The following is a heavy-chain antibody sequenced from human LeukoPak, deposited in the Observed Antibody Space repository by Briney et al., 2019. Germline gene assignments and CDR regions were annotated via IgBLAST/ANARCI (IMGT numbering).Heavy chain of an antibody. Sequence: GGSLRLSCAASGFTFSSYEMNWVRQAPGKGLEWVSYISSSGSTIYYADSVKGRFTISRDNAKNSLYLQMNGLRAEDTAVYYCARAEYSSGWYDYWGQGTLVTVSS. CDR1: GFTFSSYE. CDR3: ARAEYSSGWYDY. D-gene: IGHD6-19*01. CDR2: ISSSGSTI. J-gene: IGHJ4*02. V-gene: IGHV3-48*03.